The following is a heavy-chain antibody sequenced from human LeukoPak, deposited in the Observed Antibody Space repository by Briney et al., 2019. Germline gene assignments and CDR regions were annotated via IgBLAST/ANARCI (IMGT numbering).Heavy chain of an antibody. V-gene: IGHV3-23*01. CDR1: GLTLRSNV. D-gene: IGHD3-3*01. CDR2: ISGSGGST. CDR3: AKDRRSGYYSDY. Sequence: PGGSLRLSCAASGLTLRSNVMGWVGQAPGKGLGGVSAISGSGGSTYYADSVKGRFPISRDNSKNTLYLQMNSLRAEDTAVYYCAKDRRSGYYSDYWGQGTLVTVSS. J-gene: IGHJ4*02.